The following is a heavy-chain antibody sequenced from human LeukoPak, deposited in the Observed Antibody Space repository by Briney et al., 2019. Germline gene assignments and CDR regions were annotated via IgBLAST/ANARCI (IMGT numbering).Heavy chain of an antibody. D-gene: IGHD6-13*01. J-gene: IGHJ4*02. V-gene: IGHV3-66*01. CDR3: ARDQIAAAGRGYFDY. CDR2: IYSGGST. Sequence: GGSLRLSCAASGFTVSSNYMSWVRQAPGKGLEWVSVIYSGGSTYYADSVKGRFTISRDNSKNTLYLQMNSLRAEDTAVYYCARDQIAAAGRGYFDYWGQGTLVTVSS. CDR1: GFTVSSNY.